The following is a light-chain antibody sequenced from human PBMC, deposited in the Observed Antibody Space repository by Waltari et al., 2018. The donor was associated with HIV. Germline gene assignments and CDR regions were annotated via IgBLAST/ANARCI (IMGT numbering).Light chain of an antibody. J-gene: IGKJ4*01. V-gene: IGKV4-1*01. CDR3: QQYYTVRPT. Sequence: TRQSGVPDRFSASGSGTNFSLTISSLQAADVAVYYCQQYYTVRPTFGGGTKVEIK.